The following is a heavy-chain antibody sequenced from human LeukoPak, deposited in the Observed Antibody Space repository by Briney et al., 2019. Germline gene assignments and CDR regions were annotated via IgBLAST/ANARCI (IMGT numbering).Heavy chain of an antibody. J-gene: IGHJ3*02. V-gene: IGHV3-48*03. CDR3: ARENGGYCSSTSCPGGDAFDI. Sequence: GGSLRLSCAASAFTLGSYEMNWVRQAPGKVLEWVSYISSSGSTIYYADSVKGRFTMSRDNAKNSLYLQMNSLRAEDTAIYYCARENGGYCSSTSCPGGDAFDIWGQGTMVTVSS. CDR2: ISSSGSTI. CDR1: AFTLGSYE. D-gene: IGHD2-2*03.